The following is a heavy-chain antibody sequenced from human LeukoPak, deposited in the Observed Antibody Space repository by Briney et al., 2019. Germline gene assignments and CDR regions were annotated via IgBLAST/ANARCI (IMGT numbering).Heavy chain of an antibody. D-gene: IGHD1-26*01. CDR3: ARASYSGSYTGWFDP. J-gene: IGHJ5*02. CDR2: IYYSGST. Sequence: SETLSLTCTVSGGSISSSSYYWGWIRQPPGKGLEWIGSIYYSGSTYYNPSLKSRVTISVDTSKNQFSLKLSSVTAADTAVYYCARASYSGSYTGWFDPWGQGTLVTVSS. V-gene: IGHV4-39*07. CDR1: GGSISSSSYY.